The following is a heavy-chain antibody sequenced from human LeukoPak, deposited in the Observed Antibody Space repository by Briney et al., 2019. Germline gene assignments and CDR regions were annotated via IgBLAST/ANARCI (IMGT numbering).Heavy chain of an antibody. CDR3: ARMYSSGWYGGAFDI. V-gene: IGHV4-59*01. CDR1: GGSISSYY. D-gene: IGHD6-19*01. Sequence: PSETLSLTCTVSGGSISSYYWSWIRQPPGKGLEWIGYIYYSGSTNYNPSLKSRVTISVDTSKNQFSLKLSSVTAADTAVYYCARMYSSGWYGGAFDIWGQGTMVTVSS. J-gene: IGHJ3*02. CDR2: IYYSGST.